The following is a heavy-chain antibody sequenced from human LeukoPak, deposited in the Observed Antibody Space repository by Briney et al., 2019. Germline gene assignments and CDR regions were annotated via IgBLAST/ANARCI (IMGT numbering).Heavy chain of an antibody. CDR2: IHHDGRI. J-gene: IGHJ4*02. V-gene: IGHV4/OR15-8*01. CDR3: ARSHDHLWGDYPDY. Sequence: SETLSLTCDVSGGSIDSTNWWNWVRQLPGKGLEWIGEIHHDGRINYNPSLKSRVTLSVDKSKNQFSLRLNSVTAADTAMYYCARSHDHLWGDYPDYWGQGTLVTVSS. D-gene: IGHD3-16*01. CDR1: GGSIDSTNW.